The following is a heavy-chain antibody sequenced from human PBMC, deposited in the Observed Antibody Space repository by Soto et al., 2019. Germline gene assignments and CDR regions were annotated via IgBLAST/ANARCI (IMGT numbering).Heavy chain of an antibody. D-gene: IGHD6-19*01. CDR2: IYTSGST. J-gene: IGHJ4*02. V-gene: IGHV4-4*07. Sequence: QVQLQESGPGLVKPSETLSLTCTVSGGSISSYYWSWIRQPAGKGLEWIGRIYTSGSTNYNPSLRSGVTMSVDTSKSHFSLKLSSVTAADTAVYYCAFSYSGGWYGGLCYWGQGTLVTVSS. CDR3: AFSYSGGWYGGLCY. CDR1: GGSISSYY.